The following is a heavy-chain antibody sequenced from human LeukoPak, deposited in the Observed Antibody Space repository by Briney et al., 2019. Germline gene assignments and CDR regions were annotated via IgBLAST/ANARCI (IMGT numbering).Heavy chain of an antibody. V-gene: IGHV3-49*03. Sequence: GGSLRLSCTASGFTFGDYTMSWFRQAPGKGLEWVTFFRSKAYGGTTEYAASVKGSFTISRDDSKRITYLQMNSLKTEDTAVYYCTRAPGRGSSSYYFDYWGQGTLVTVSS. CDR2: FRSKAYGGTT. D-gene: IGHD6-6*01. J-gene: IGHJ4*02. CDR1: GFTFGDYT. CDR3: TRAPGRGSSSYYFDY.